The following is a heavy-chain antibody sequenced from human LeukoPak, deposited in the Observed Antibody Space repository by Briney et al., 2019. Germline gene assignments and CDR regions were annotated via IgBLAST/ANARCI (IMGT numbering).Heavy chain of an antibody. CDR3: AKDTATSPPTAY. CDR1: GFTFSSYG. V-gene: IGHV3-30*18. Sequence: PGGSLRLSCAASGFTFSSYGMPWARQAPGKGLEWVAVISYDGSNKYYADSVKGRFTISRDNSKNTLYLQMNSLRAEDTAVYYCAKDTATSPPTAYWGQGTLVTVSS. CDR2: ISYDGSNK. J-gene: IGHJ4*02. D-gene: IGHD1-26*01.